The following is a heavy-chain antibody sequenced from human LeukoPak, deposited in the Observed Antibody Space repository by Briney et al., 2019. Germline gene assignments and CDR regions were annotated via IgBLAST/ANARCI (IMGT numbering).Heavy chain of an antibody. CDR3: AQVLTEAPNWFDP. J-gene: IGHJ5*02. D-gene: IGHD4-11*01. CDR2: ITSSGETT. Sequence: GWSLRLSCAASGSIPFNSYSMSWVRQAPGKGLEWVSAITSSGETTYYADSVKGRFTISRDNSKNLVYLQMNGLRAEDTAVYYCAQVLTEAPNWFDPWGQGTLVTVS. CDR1: GSIPFNSYS. V-gene: IGHV3-23*01.